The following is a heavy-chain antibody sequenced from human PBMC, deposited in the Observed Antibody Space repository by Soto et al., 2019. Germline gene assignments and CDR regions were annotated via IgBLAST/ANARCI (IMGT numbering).Heavy chain of an antibody. Sequence: GGSLRLSCAASGFTFSNAWMSWVRQAPGKGLEWVGRIKSKIDGGTTDYAAPVKGRFTISRDDSKNTLYLQMNSLKTEDTAVYYCTTVRARAVAYWGQGTLVTVSS. CDR2: IKSKIDGGTT. J-gene: IGHJ4*02. CDR3: TTVRARAVAY. V-gene: IGHV3-15*01. D-gene: IGHD6-19*01. CDR1: GFTFSNAW.